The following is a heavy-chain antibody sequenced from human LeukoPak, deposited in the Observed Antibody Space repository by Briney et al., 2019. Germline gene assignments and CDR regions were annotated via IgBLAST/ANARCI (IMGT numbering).Heavy chain of an antibody. CDR3: ARDLGNYDGSGPHGSL. CDR1: GYTFTSYG. CDR2: MNPNSGNT. J-gene: IGHJ4*02. Sequence: ASVKVSCKASGYTFTSYGISWVRQAPGQGLEWMGWMNPNSGNTGYAQKFQGRVTITRNTSISTAYMELSSLRSEDTAVYYCARDLGNYDGSGPHGSLWGQGTLVTVSS. V-gene: IGHV1-8*03. D-gene: IGHD3-22*01.